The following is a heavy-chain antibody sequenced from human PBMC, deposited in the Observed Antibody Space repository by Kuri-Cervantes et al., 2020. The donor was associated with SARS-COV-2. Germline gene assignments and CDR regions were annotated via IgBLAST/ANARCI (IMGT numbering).Heavy chain of an antibody. D-gene: IGHD3-3*01. CDR3: ARQVRGYGSDY. J-gene: IGHJ4*02. CDR1: GGSISSSNW. CDR2: IYHSGST. V-gene: IGHV4-4*02. Sequence: GSLRLSYAVSGGSISSSNWWSWVRQPPGKGLEWIGEIYHSGSTNYNPSLKSRVTISVDTSKNQFSLKLSSVTAADTAVYYCARQVRGYGSDYWGQGTLVTVSS.